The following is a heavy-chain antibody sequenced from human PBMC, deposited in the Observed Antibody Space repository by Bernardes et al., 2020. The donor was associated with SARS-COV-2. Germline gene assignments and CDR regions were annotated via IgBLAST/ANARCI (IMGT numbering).Heavy chain of an antibody. D-gene: IGHD3-10*01. Sequence: ASVKVSCMVSGYTLTELSMHWVRQAPGKGLEWMGGFGPEDGETIYAQKFQGRVTMTEDTSTDTAYMELSSLRSEDTAVYYCATGASLVRTNWFDPWGQGTLVTVSS. J-gene: IGHJ5*02. CDR2: FGPEDGET. CDR3: ATGASLVRTNWFDP. V-gene: IGHV1-24*01. CDR1: GYTLTELS.